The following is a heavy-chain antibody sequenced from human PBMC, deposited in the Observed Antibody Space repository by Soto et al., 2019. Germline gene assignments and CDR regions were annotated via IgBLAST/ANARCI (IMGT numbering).Heavy chain of an antibody. Sequence: PSVKVSCKASGGTFSSYAISWVRQAPGQGLEWMGGIIPIFGTANYAQKFQGRVTITADESTSTAYMELSSLRSEDTAVYYCAREGVDIVLMGPYAFDIWGQGTMVTVSS. V-gene: IGHV1-69*13. D-gene: IGHD2-8*01. CDR1: GGTFSSYA. CDR2: IIPIFGTA. CDR3: AREGVDIVLMGPYAFDI. J-gene: IGHJ3*02.